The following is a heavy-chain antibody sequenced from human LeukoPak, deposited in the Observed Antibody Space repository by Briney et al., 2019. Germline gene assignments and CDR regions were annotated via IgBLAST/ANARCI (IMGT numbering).Heavy chain of an antibody. Sequence: GGTLRLSCAASGFTFSSFWMTWVRQAPAKGLEWVANIRQDGSEKYYVDSVKGLFTISRDNAKSSLCLQLNSLRAEDTAVYYCARDYYASGSHDSWGQGALVTVSS. D-gene: IGHD3-10*01. CDR1: GFTFSSFW. CDR3: ARDYYASGSHDS. J-gene: IGHJ4*02. V-gene: IGHV3-7*04. CDR2: IRQDGSEK.